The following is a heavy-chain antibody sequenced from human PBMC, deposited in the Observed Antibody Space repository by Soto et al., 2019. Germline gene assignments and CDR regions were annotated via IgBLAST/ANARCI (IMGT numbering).Heavy chain of an antibody. Sequence: QVQLVESGGGGVQPGRSLRLSCAASGCMFSNHGMHWVRHSPGKGLEWVAVIRSDGNHRYYADSVKGRFTISRDNSKNPVYLQMNSLRAEDTAVYYCVRGDNWNDEASDYWGQGPLVTVS. CDR1: GCMFSNHG. D-gene: IGHD1-1*01. CDR3: VRGDNWNDEASDY. J-gene: IGHJ4*02. CDR2: IRSDGNHR. V-gene: IGHV3-33*01.